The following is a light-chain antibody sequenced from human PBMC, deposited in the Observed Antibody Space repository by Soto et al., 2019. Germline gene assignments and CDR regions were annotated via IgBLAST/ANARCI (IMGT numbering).Light chain of an antibody. Sequence: DIQMTQSPSTLSASVGDTVTITCRASQAIATWLAWYQQKPGTAPKLLIFKASTLENDVPSRFSGSGSGTEFTLTISSLQADDFATYYGQQYNSYSTTFGGGTKVEIK. J-gene: IGKJ4*01. CDR1: QAIATW. V-gene: IGKV1-5*03. CDR2: KAS. CDR3: QQYNSYSTT.